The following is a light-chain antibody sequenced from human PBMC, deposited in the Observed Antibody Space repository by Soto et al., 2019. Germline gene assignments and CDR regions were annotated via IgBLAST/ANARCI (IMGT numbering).Light chain of an antibody. CDR2: TAS. Sequence: DIEMTQSPSSLSASVGDRVTTTCRASQTIGRYLNWYQHKPGKAPTLLIYTASNLQSGVPSRFSGSGSGTDFTLTISSLQPEDFATYYCQQSYSIPWTFGPGTKVEIK. V-gene: IGKV1-39*01. CDR3: QQSYSIPWT. J-gene: IGKJ1*01. CDR1: QTIGRY.